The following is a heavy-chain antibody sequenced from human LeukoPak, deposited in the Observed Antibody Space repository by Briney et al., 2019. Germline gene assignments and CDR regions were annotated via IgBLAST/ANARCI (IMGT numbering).Heavy chain of an antibody. Sequence: ASVKVSCKTSGYTFTGYYMHCVRQAPGQGLEWMGWINPNSGGTNYAQKFQGRVTMTRDTSISTAYMELSRLRSDDTAVYYCAREMTSVTTSAFDIWGQGTMVTVSS. D-gene: IGHD4-17*01. CDR1: GYTFTGYY. J-gene: IGHJ3*02. CDR2: INPNSGGT. V-gene: IGHV1-2*02. CDR3: AREMTSVTTSAFDI.